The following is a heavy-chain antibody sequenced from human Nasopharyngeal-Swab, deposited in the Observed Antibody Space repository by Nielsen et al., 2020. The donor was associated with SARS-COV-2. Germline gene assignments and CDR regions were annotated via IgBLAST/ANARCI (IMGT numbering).Heavy chain of an antibody. V-gene: IGHV1-69*13. CDR2: VLPIFGTA. CDR1: GGTFRSSA. CDR3: ARGEGPLGYFDY. D-gene: IGHD6-13*01. J-gene: IGHJ4*02. Sequence: PVKVSCHASGGTFRSSAISWVRQGPGQGLEWVGGVLPIFGTANYAQKFQGRVTITADESTSTAYMELSSLRSEDTAVYYCARGEGPLGYFDYWGQGTLVTVSS.